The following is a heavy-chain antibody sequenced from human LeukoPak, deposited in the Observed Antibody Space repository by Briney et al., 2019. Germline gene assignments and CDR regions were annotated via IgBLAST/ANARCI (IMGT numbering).Heavy chain of an antibody. J-gene: IGHJ4*02. CDR3: ARAAAAAGRGVSY. V-gene: IGHV1-18*01. D-gene: IGHD6-13*01. Sequence: ASVKVSCKASGGTFSSYAISWVRQAPGQGLEWMGWISAYNGNTNYAQKLQGRVTMTTDTSTSTAYMELRSLRSDDTAVYYCARAAAAAGRGVSYWGQGTLVTVSS. CDR1: GGTFSSYA. CDR2: ISAYNGNT.